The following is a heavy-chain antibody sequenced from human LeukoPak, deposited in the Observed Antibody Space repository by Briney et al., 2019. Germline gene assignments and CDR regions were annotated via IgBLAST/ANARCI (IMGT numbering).Heavy chain of an antibody. J-gene: IGHJ6*02. Sequence: GGSLRLSCAASGFPFSSYGMHWVRQAPGKGLEWVSFISSDGANKYYADSVKGRFTISRDNSKNTLCLQMNSLRGDDTGMYFCAKDSSSSNYYYGLDVWGQGTTVTVSS. CDR1: GFPFSSYG. CDR3: AKDSSSSNYYYGLDV. CDR2: ISSDGANK. D-gene: IGHD6-13*01. V-gene: IGHV3-30*02.